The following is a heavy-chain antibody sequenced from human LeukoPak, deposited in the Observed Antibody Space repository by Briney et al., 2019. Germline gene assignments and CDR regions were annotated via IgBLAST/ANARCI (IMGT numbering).Heavy chain of an antibody. CDR3: ARAPPTIAVAGSAFDI. J-gene: IGHJ3*02. CDR1: GGSISSGGYY. V-gene: IGHV4-31*03. D-gene: IGHD6-19*01. Sequence: PSQTLSLTCTVSGGSISSGGYYWRWIRQRPGKGLEWIGYIYYSGSTYYNPSLKSRITISVDTSKNQFSLKMSSVTAADTAVYYCARAPPTIAVAGSAFDIWGQGTMVTVSS. CDR2: IYYSGST.